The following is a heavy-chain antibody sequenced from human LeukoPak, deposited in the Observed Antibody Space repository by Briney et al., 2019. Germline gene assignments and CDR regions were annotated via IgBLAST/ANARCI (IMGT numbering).Heavy chain of an antibody. CDR3: AKGSDASSWSQNPYYFDY. Sequence: SETLSLTCTVSDGSITNYDWSWVRQPPGKGPEFIGYIHYSGTANYNPSLRSRVTISIDTSRKHFFLKLKSVTAADTAVYYCAKGSDASSWSQNPYYFDYWGQGTLATVSS. CDR1: DGSITNYD. CDR2: IHYSGTA. D-gene: IGHD6-13*01. J-gene: IGHJ4*02. V-gene: IGHV4-59*01.